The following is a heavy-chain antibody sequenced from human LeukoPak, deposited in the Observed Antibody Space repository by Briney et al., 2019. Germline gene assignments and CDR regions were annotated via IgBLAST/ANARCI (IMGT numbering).Heavy chain of an antibody. V-gene: IGHV3-21*01. J-gene: IGHJ6*02. CDR1: GFTFSSYS. CDR2: ISSSSSYI. Sequence: GSLRLSCAASGFTFSSYSMNWVRQAPGKGLEWVSSISSSSSYIYYADSVKGRFTISRDNAKNSLYLQMNSLRAEDTAVYYCARLERHDYPISVYYGMDVWGQGTTVTVSS. CDR3: ARLERHDYPISVYYGMDV. D-gene: IGHD4-11*01.